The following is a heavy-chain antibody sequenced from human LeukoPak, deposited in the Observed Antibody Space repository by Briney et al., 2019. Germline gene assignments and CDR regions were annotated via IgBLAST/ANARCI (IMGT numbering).Heavy chain of an antibody. CDR3: ARAYDFWSGYYINWFDP. CDR2: IYSGGST. D-gene: IGHD3-3*01. V-gene: IGHV3-53*05. J-gene: IGHJ5*02. Sequence: GGSLRLSCAASGFTVSSNYMSWVRQAPGKGLEWVSVIYSGGSTYYADSVKGRFTISRDNSKNTLYLQMNSLRAADTAVYYCARAYDFWSGYYINWFDPWGQGTLVTVSS. CDR1: GFTVSSNY.